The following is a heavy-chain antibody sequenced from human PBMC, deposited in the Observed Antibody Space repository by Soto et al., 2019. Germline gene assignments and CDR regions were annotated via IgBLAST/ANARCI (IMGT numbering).Heavy chain of an antibody. CDR2: IHHSGST. D-gene: IGHD1-26*01. Sequence: QVQLQESGPGLVKPSATLSLTCAVSGGSISISNWWSWVRQTPGKGLEWIGQIHHSGSTNDSPSLTSRVTISVDKSKNQFSLKMNSVTAADTAVYYCARGGYYFYMDVWGKGTTVTVSS. CDR3: ARGGYYFYMDV. J-gene: IGHJ6*03. CDR1: GGSISISNW. V-gene: IGHV4-4*02.